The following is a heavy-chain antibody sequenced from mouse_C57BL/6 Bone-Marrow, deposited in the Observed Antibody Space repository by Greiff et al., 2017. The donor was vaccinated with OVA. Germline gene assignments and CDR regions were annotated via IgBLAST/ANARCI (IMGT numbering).Heavy chain of an antibody. J-gene: IGHJ2*01. D-gene: IGHD3-2*02. CDR1: GYTFTDYN. CDR2: INPNNGGT. Sequence: VQLQQSGPELVKPGASVKMSCKASGYTFTDYNMHWVKQSHGKSLEWIGYINPNNGGTSYNQKFKGKATLTVNKSSSTAYMELRSLKSEDAAVYDCAPATAQAFDYWGQGTTLTVSS. CDR3: APATAQAFDY. V-gene: IGHV1-22*01.